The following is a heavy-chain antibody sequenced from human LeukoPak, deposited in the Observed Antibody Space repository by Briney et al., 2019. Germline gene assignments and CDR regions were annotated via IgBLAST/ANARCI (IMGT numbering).Heavy chain of an antibody. V-gene: IGHV3-73*01. CDR2: IRSRANSYAT. D-gene: IGHD4-17*01. J-gene: IGHJ4*02. CDR3: TRLDYGDFAGY. Sequence: GGSLRLSCAASGFTFSGSAMHWVRQASGKGLEWVGRIRSRANSYATAYAASVKGRFTISRDDSKNTAYLQMNSLKTEDTAVYYCTRLDYGDFAGYWGQGTLVTVSS. CDR1: GFTFSGSA.